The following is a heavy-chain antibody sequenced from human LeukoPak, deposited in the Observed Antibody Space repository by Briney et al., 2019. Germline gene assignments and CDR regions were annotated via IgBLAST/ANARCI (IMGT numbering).Heavy chain of an antibody. CDR2: ISSSSSAI. CDR3: AQKGGTDH. V-gene: IGHV3-48*02. D-gene: IGHD2-15*01. Sequence: PGGSLRLSCAASGFTFSRFGMNWVRQAPGKGLEWISYISSSSSAIYYADSVKGRFTISRDNAKNSLYLQMSSLRDEDTAVYYCAQKGGTDHWGQGTLATVTS. CDR1: GFTFSRFG. J-gene: IGHJ4*02.